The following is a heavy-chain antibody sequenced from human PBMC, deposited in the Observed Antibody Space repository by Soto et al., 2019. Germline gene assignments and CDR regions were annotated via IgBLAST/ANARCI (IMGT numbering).Heavy chain of an antibody. D-gene: IGHD4-17*01. Sequence: EVQLVESGGGLVQPGGSLRLSCAASGFTFSSYSMNWVRQARGKGLEWVSYISSSSSTIDYADSVKGRFTISRDNAKNSLYLQMNSLTDEDTAVYYCARDGTTVVVAFDIWGQGTMVTVSS. J-gene: IGHJ3*02. CDR2: ISSSSSTI. CDR3: ARDGTTVVVAFDI. CDR1: GFTFSSYS. V-gene: IGHV3-48*02.